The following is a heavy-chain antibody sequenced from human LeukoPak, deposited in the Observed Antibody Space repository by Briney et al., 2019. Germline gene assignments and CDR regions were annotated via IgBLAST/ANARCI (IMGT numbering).Heavy chain of an antibody. V-gene: IGHV4-39*01. J-gene: IGHJ4*02. Sequence: SETLSLTCTVSGGSISSSSYYWGWIRQPPGKGLEWIGSIYYSGSTYYNPSLKSRVTISVDTSKNQFSLKLSSVTAADTAVYYCASYSYGHRYYFDYWGQGTLVTVSS. D-gene: IGHD5-18*01. CDR1: GGSISSSSYY. CDR2: IYYSGST. CDR3: ASYSYGHRYYFDY.